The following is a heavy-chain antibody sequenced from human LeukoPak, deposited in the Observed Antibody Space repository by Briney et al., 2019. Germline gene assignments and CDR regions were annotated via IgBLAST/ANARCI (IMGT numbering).Heavy chain of an antibody. V-gene: IGHV6-1*01. Sequence: SQTLSLTCAISGDSVSSNSAAWNWIRQSPSRGLEWLGRAYYRSKWYNDYAVPVKSRITINPDTSKNQFSLQLNSVTPEDTAVYYCARARYSSGTHNWFDPWGQGTLVTVSS. CDR2: AYYRSKWYN. CDR1: GDSVSSNSAA. CDR3: ARARYSSGTHNWFDP. J-gene: IGHJ5*02. D-gene: IGHD6-19*01.